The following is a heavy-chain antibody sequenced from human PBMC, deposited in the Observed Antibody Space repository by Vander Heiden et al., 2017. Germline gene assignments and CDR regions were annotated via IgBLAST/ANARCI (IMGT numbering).Heavy chain of an antibody. V-gene: IGHV3-23*01. CDR2: ISGSGGST. CDR1: GFTFGSYA. CDR3: AKAPIIVGAWGMEYYFDY. J-gene: IGHJ4*02. Sequence: EVQLLESGGGLVQPGGSLRLSCAASGFTFGSYAMSWVRQAPGKGLEWVSAISGSGGSTYYADSVKGRFTISRDNSKNTLYLQMNSLRAEDTAVYYCAKAPIIVGAWGMEYYFDYWGQGTLVTVSS. D-gene: IGHD1-26*01.